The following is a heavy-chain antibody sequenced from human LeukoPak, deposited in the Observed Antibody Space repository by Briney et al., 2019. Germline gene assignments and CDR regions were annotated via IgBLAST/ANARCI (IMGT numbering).Heavy chain of an antibody. CDR1: HGSISSSNYY. CDR3: ARQDDINWFDP. J-gene: IGHJ5*02. D-gene: IGHD3-9*01. Sequence: SETLSLTCTVAHGSISSSNYYWGWIRQPPGKGLEWIGSIYYSGNAYYNPSLKSRVTISVDTSNNQFSLELSSVTAADTAVYYCARQDDINWFDPWGQGTLFTVSS. V-gene: IGHV4-39*01. CDR2: IYYSGNA.